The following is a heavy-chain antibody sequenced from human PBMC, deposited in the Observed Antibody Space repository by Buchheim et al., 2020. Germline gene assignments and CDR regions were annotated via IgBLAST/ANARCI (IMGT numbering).Heavy chain of an antibody. CDR3: ARDLPEPTYYDYVWGSYRYTSFDY. J-gene: IGHJ4*02. D-gene: IGHD3-16*02. V-gene: IGHV3-11*01. CDR2: ISSSGSTI. CDR1: GFTFSDYY. Sequence: QVQLVESGGGLVKPGGSLRLSCAASGFTFSDYYMSWIRQAPGKGLEWVSYISSSGSTIYYADSVKGRFTISRDNAKNSLYLQMNSLRAEDTAVYYCARDLPEPTYYDYVWGSYRYTSFDYWGQGTL.